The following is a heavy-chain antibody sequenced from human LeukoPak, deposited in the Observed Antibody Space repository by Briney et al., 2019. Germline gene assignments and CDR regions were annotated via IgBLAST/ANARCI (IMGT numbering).Heavy chain of an antibody. CDR3: ARAGPTMVQGYFDY. J-gene: IGHJ4*02. D-gene: IGHD3-10*01. Sequence: GGSLRLSCAASGFTFSSYWMSWVRQAPGKGLEWVSYISSSGSTIYYADSVKGRFTISRDNAKNSLYLQMNSLRAEDTAVYYCARAGPTMVQGYFDYWGQGTLVTVSS. V-gene: IGHV3-48*04. CDR1: GFTFSSYW. CDR2: ISSSGSTI.